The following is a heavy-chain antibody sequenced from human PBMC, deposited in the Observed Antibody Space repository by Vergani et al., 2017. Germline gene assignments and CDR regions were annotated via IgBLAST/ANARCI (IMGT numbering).Heavy chain of an antibody. CDR3: ARGLRYDDVWSGYYKDPPYFDY. V-gene: IGHV4-34*01. D-gene: IGHD3-3*01. CDR2: IDHSGST. Sequence: QVQLQQWGAGLLKPSETLSLTCAVYGGSFSGYYWSWIRQPPGKGLEWIGEIDHSGSTNYNPSLKSRVTISVDTSKNQFSLKLSSVTAADTAVYYCARGLRYDDVWSGYYKDPPYFDYWGQGTVVTVSS. J-gene: IGHJ4*02. CDR1: GGSFSGYY.